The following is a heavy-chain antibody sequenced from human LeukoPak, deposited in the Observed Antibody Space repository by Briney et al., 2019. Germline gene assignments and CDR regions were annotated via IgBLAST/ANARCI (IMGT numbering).Heavy chain of an antibody. CDR3: ARDRIEQQRTLGRSSNYYYYYYMDV. Sequence: PGGSLRLSCAASGFTFSSHSMNWVRQAPGKGLEWVSYISSSSSTIYYSDSVKGRFTISRDNAKNSLYLQMNSLRAEDTAVYYCARDRIEQQRTLGRSSNYYYYYYMDVWGKGTTVTVSS. J-gene: IGHJ6*03. CDR1: GFTFSSHS. D-gene: IGHD6-13*01. CDR2: ISSSSSTI. V-gene: IGHV3-48*01.